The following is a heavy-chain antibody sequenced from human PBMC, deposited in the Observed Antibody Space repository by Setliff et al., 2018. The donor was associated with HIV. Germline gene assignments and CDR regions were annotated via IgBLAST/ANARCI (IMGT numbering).Heavy chain of an antibody. CDR2: FYTSGTT. V-gene: IGHV4-61*09. CDR1: GGSLSSGSHY. D-gene: IGHD2-2*01. Sequence: PSETLSLTCSVSGGSLSSGSHYCTWRRQAAGKGLEWIGHFYTSGTTNYNPSLESRVTISVDTSKNQFSLKLSSVTAADAAVYYCGTAMYYYYGLDVWGQGIRVTVSS. J-gene: IGHJ6*02. CDR3: GTAMYYYYGLDV.